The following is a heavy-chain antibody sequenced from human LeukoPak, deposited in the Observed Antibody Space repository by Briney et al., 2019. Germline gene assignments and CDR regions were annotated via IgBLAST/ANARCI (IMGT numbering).Heavy chain of an antibody. CDR2: INHSGST. J-gene: IGHJ6*02. CDR3: ARGCRFLEWFLPTRIYYYGMDV. V-gene: IGHV4-31*03. Sequence: PSETLSLTCTVSGGSISSGGYYWSWIRQHPGKGLEWIGEINHSGSTNYNPSLKSRVTISVDTSKNQFSLKLSSVTAADTAVYYCARGCRFLEWFLPTRIYYYGMDVWGQGTTVTVSS. D-gene: IGHD3-3*01. CDR1: GGSISSGGYY.